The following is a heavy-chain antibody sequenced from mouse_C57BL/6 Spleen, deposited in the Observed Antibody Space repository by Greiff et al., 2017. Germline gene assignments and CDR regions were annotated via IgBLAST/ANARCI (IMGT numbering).Heavy chain of an antibody. CDR1: GFSFNTYA. Sequence: EVQLVESGGGLVQPKGSLKLSCAASGFSFNTYAMTWVRQAPGKGLEWVARIRSKSNNYATYYADSVKDRFTISRDDSESMLYLQMNNLETEDTAMYYCGRGGYYGDFDYWGQGTTLTVSS. J-gene: IGHJ2*01. CDR3: GRGGYYGDFDY. CDR2: IRSKSNNYAT. D-gene: IGHD1-1*01. V-gene: IGHV10-1*01.